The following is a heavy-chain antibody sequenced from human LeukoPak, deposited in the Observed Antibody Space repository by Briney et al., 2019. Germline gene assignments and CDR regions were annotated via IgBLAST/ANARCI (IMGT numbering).Heavy chain of an antibody. D-gene: IGHD1-26*01. CDR2: ISGSGHTT. CDR1: GFTFSSFA. V-gene: IGHV3-23*01. CDR3: AKDHKIVGAYNLHY. Sequence: GGSLRLSCAASGFTFSSFAMSWVRQGPGKGLEWASAISGSGHTTYYADSVKGRFTISRDNSKNTLYLQMSSLRAEDTAVYYCAKDHKIVGAYNLHYRGQGTLVTVSS. J-gene: IGHJ4*02.